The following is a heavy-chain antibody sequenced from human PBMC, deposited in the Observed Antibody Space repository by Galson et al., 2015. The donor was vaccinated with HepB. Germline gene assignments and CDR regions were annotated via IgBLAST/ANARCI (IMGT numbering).Heavy chain of an antibody. J-gene: IGHJ2*01. CDR2: ISSNGGST. V-gene: IGHV3-64*02. Sequence: SLRLSCAASGFTSKNYAMHWVRQAPGKGLEYVSTISSNGGSTYYADSVKGRFTISRDNSKNTLYLQMGSLRAEDMAVYYCARTYYDSTGFSKNWYFDLWGRGTLVTVSS. CDR3: ARTYYDSTGFSKNWYFDL. D-gene: IGHD3-22*01. CDR1: GFTSKNYA.